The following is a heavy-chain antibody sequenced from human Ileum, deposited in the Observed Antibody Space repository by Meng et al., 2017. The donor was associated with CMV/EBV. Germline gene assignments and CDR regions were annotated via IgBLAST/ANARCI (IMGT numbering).Heavy chain of an antibody. Sequence: CKASGGTFSSYGVTWVRQAPGQGLEWMGGVIPMFGTVNYAQKFQGRVTIATDESTGTVSMELSSLTSEDTAVYYCARDRRRGELYFWGQGTLVTVSS. CDR3: ARDRRRGELYF. D-gene: IGHD3-10*01. J-gene: IGHJ4*02. CDR1: GGTFSSYG. V-gene: IGHV1-69*05. CDR2: VIPMFGTV.